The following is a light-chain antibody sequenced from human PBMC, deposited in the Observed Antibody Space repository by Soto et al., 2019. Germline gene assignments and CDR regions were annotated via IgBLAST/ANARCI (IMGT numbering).Light chain of an antibody. CDR1: QSVSSSY. CDR2: GAS. V-gene: IGKV3-20*01. CDR3: QQYGSSPLT. Sequence: EIVLTHSPGTLSLSPCERSTLSCRASQSVSSSYLAWYQQKPGQAPRLLIYGASSRATGIPDRFSGSGSGTDFTLTISRLDPEDFAVYYCQQYGSSPLTFGGETKVDIK. J-gene: IGKJ4*01.